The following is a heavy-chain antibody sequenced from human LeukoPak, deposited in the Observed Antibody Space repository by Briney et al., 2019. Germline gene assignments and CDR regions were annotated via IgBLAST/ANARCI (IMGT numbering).Heavy chain of an antibody. CDR2: IYYSGST. CDR3: ARCIAAAGTPNWFDP. CDR1: GDSLSSGYY. D-gene: IGHD6-13*01. J-gene: IGHJ5*02. Sequence: SETLSLTCTVSGDSLSSGYYWSWIRQPPGKGLEWIGYIYYSGSTNYNPSLKSRVTISVDTSKNQFSLKLSSVTAADTAVYYCARCIAAAGTPNWFDPWGQGTLVTVSS. V-gene: IGHV4-59*08.